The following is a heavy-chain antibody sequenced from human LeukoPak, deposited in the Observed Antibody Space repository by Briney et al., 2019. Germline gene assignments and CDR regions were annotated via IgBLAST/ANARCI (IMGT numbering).Heavy chain of an antibody. J-gene: IGHJ4*02. V-gene: IGHV3-23*01. CDR3: AKTTTGYSSGRFPGWPVDY. D-gene: IGHD6-19*01. Sequence: GGSLRLSCAASGFTFSTYAMSWVRQAPGKGLEWVSAISGSGGSTYYADSVKGRFTISRDNSKNTVYLQMNSLKAEDTAVYYCAKTTTGYSSGRFPGWPVDYWGQGTLVTVSS. CDR2: ISGSGGST. CDR1: GFTFSTYA.